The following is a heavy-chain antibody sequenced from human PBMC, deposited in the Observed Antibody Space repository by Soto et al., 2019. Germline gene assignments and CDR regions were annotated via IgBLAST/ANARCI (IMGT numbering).Heavy chain of an antibody. D-gene: IGHD3-22*01. J-gene: IGHJ4*02. Sequence: SGPTLVNPTQTLTLTCTFSGFSLSTSGMCVSWIRQPPGKALEWLARIDWDDDKYYSTSLKTRLTISKDTSKNQVVLTMTNMDPVDTATYYCARIHFDGSSGPFAYWGQGTLVTVSS. CDR3: ARIHFDGSSGPFAY. CDR1: GFSLSTSGMC. CDR2: IDWDDDK. V-gene: IGHV2-70*11.